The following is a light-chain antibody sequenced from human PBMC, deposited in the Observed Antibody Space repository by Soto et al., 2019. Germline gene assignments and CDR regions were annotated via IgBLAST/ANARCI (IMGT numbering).Light chain of an antibody. V-gene: IGKV1-5*03. CDR1: QTISSW. CDR2: KAS. CDR3: QHYNSYSEA. Sequence: DIQMTPSPSTLSGSVGDRVTITCLASQTISSWLAWYQQKPGKAPKLLIYKASTLKSVVPSRFSGSGSGTEFTLTISSLQPDDFATYYCQHYNSYSEAFGQGTKVDIK. J-gene: IGKJ1*01.